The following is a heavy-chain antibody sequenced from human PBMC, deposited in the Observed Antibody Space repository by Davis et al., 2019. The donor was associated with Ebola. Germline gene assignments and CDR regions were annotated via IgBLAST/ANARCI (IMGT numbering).Heavy chain of an antibody. CDR3: ARDSRWLVPGTYYYYGMDV. J-gene: IGHJ6*02. CDR2: IYYSGCT. CDR1: GGSISSGGYY. Sequence: LRLSCTVSGGSISSGGYYWSWIRQHPGKGLEWIGYIYYSGCTYYNPYLKSRVTISVDTSKNQFSLKLSSVTAADTAVYYCARDSRWLVPGTYYYYGMDVWGQGTTVTVSS. D-gene: IGHD6-19*01. V-gene: IGHV4-31*03.